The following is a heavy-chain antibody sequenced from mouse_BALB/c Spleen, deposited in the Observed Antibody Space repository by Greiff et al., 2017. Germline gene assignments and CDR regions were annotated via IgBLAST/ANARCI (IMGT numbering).Heavy chain of an antibody. CDR3: ARSDGNYPFDV. Sequence: QVQLQQSGAELVRPGVSVKISCKGSGYTFTDYAMHWVKQSHAKSLEWIGVISTYYGDASYNQKFKGKATMTVDKSSSTAYMELARLTSEDSAIYYCARSDGNYPFDVWGAGTTVTVSS. CDR2: ISTYYGDA. J-gene: IGHJ1*01. V-gene: IGHV1S137*01. CDR1: GYTFTDYA. D-gene: IGHD2-1*01.